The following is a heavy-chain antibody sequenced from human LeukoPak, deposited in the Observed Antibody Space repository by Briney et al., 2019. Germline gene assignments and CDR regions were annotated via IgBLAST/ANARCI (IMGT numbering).Heavy chain of an antibody. CDR2: ISSNNDYV. CDR3: AKSYCGGACRRYYFDY. CDR1: GFTFSSYS. D-gene: IGHD2-21*02. V-gene: IGHV3-21*01. Sequence: KTGGSLRLSCAASGFTFSSYSMNWVRQAPGKGLEWIASISSNNDYVFHIDSVRGRFTISRDNAENSLSLQMNSLRAGDTAMYYCAKSYCGGACRRYYFDYWGQGTLVTVSS. J-gene: IGHJ4*02.